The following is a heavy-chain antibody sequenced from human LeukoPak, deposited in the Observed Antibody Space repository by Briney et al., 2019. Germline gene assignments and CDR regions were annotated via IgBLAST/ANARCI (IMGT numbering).Heavy chain of an antibody. Sequence: SETLSLTCAVSGYSICSGYYWGWIRQPPGKGLEWIGSIYHSGSTYYNPSLKSRVTISVDTSKNQFSLKLSSVTAADTAVYYCARQDYDILTGYYGYYFDYWGQGTLVTVSS. J-gene: IGHJ4*02. CDR2: IYHSGST. V-gene: IGHV4-38-2*01. CDR1: GYSICSGYY. CDR3: ARQDYDILTGYYGYYFDY. D-gene: IGHD3-9*01.